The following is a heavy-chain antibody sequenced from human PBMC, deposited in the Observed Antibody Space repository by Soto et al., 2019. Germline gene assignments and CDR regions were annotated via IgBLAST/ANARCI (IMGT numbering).Heavy chain of an antibody. CDR3: ARGVGYYDILTGYPTSNDY. CDR1: GGSFSGYY. J-gene: IGHJ4*02. Sequence: SETLSLTCAVYGGSFSGYYWSWIRQPPGKGLELIGEINHSGSTNYNPALKSRVTISVDTYKNQFSLKLSSVTAADTAVYYCARGVGYYDILTGYPTSNDYWGQGTLVTVSS. V-gene: IGHV4-34*01. D-gene: IGHD3-9*01. CDR2: INHSGST.